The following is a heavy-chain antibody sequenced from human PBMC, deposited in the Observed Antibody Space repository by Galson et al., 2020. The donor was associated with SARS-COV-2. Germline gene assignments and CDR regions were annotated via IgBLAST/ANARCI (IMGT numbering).Heavy chain of an antibody. CDR2: ISSSSSYI. CDR3: ATERGYYGSGSTFDY. CDR1: GFTFSSYS. Sequence: LSLTCAASGFTFSSYSMNWVRQAPGKGLEWVSSISSSSSYIYYADSVKGRFTISRDNAKNSLYLQMNSLRAEDTAVYYCATERGYYGSGSTFDYWGQGTLVTVSS. V-gene: IGHV3-21*01. D-gene: IGHD3-10*01. J-gene: IGHJ4*02.